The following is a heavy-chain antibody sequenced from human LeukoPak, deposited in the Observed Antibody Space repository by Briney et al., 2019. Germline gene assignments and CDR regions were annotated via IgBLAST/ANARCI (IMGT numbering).Heavy chain of an antibody. CDR3: ARGGWSRPFDF. V-gene: IGHV3-33*01. CDR1: GFTFSSYG. D-gene: IGHD2-15*01. J-gene: IGHJ4*02. Sequence: GRSLRLSCTASGFTFSSYGMHWVRQAPGKGLEWVAVIWSDGSNKYYADSVKGRFTISRDNSKNTLYLQMNSLRAEYTAVYFCARGGWSRPFDFWGQGTLVTVSS. CDR2: IWSDGSNK.